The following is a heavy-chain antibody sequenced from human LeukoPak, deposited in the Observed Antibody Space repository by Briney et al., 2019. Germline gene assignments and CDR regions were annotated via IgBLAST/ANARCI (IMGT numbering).Heavy chain of an antibody. CDR3: ARDSVYYYGSGSALAYSYYGMDV. D-gene: IGHD3-10*01. V-gene: IGHV4-61*01. Sequence: PSETLSLTCTVSGSSVSSGSYYWSWIRQPPGKGLEWIGYIYYSGSTNYNPSLKSRVTISVDTSKNQFSLKLSSVTAADTAVYYCARDSVYYYGSGSALAYSYYGMDVWGKGTTVTVSS. J-gene: IGHJ6*04. CDR2: IYYSGST. CDR1: GSSVSSGSYY.